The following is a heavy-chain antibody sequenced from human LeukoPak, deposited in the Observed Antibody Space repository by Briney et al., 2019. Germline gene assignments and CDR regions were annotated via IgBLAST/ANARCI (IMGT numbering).Heavy chain of an antibody. D-gene: IGHD6-13*01. CDR3: AREKGIAGPFDL. CDR2: FDPEDDET. CDR1: GYTVTESS. V-gene: IGHV1-24*01. J-gene: IGHJ2*01. Sequence: ASVKVSCKVSGYTVTESSMHWVRQAPGKGLEWMGGFDPEDDETIYAQKFQGRVTMTEDTSTDTVYMELSSLRSEDTAVYYCAREKGIAGPFDLWGRGTLVTVSS.